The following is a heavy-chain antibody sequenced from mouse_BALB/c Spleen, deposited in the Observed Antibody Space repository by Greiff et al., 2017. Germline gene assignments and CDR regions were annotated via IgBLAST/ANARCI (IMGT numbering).Heavy chain of an antibody. CDR2: IYPGDGDT. V-gene: IGHV1-82*01. CDR3: ARTDYRYGYYAMDY. D-gene: IGHD2-14*01. CDR1: GYAFSSSW. Sequence: QVQLQQSGPELVKPGASVKISCKASGYAFSSSWMNWVKQRPGQGLEWIGRIYPGDGDTNYNGKFKGKATLTANKSSSTAYMQLRSLTSVDSAVYFCARTDYRYGYYAMDYWGQGTSVTVSS. J-gene: IGHJ4*01.